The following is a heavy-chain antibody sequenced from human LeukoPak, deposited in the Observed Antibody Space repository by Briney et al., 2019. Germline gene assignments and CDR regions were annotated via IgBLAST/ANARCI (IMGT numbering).Heavy chain of an antibody. J-gene: IGHJ4*02. CDR2: IHTSGYT. V-gene: IGHV4-4*07. D-gene: IGHD5-18*01. Sequence: SETLSLTCTVSGGSISSYYWSWIRQPAGKGLEWIGRIHTSGYTNYNPSLKSRVTMSVDTSKNNFSLKLSSVTAADTAVYYCARGLDAVTFDYWGQGTLATVS. CDR1: GGSISSYY. CDR3: ARGLDAVTFDY.